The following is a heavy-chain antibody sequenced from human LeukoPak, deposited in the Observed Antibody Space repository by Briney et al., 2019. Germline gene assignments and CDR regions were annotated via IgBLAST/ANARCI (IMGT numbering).Heavy chain of an antibody. CDR1: GYTFTDYY. CDR3: ARGAYCSGGNCYSGRIGF. D-gene: IGHD2-15*01. V-gene: IGHV1/OR15-3*02. CDR2: VNAGNGNT. Sequence: ASVKVSCKASGYTFTDYYMHWVRQAPGQGLEWMGWVNAGNGNTEYSQEFQGRFTISRDTSASTSYLDLSSLRSEDTAVYYCARGAYCSGGNCYSGRIGFWGQGTLVTVSS. J-gene: IGHJ4*02.